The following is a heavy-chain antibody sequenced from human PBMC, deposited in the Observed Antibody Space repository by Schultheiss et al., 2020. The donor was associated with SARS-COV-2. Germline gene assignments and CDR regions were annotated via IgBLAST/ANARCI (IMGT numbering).Heavy chain of an antibody. Sequence: GGSLRLSCAASGFTFSDHYMDWVRQAPGKGLEWVAVISYDGSNKYYADSVKGRFTISRDNAKNSLYLQMNSLRAEDTAVYYCARCTMVRGVIIHYYYGMDVWGQGTTVTVSS. V-gene: IGHV3-30*03. J-gene: IGHJ6*02. CDR3: ARCTMVRGVIIHYYYGMDV. CDR1: GFTFSDHY. CDR2: ISYDGSNK. D-gene: IGHD3-10*01.